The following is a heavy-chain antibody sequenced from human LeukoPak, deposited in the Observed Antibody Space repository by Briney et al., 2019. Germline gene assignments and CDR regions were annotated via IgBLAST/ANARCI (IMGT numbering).Heavy chain of an antibody. CDR3: ERQGSRGSSHHHNMPRHYYGMDV. CDR2: INHSGST. J-gene: IGHJ6*02. Sequence: PSETLSLTCAVYGGSFSGYYWSWIRQPPGKGLEWIGEINHSGSTNYNPSLKSRVTISVDTSKNQFSLKLSSVTAADTAVYYCERQGSRGSSHHHNMPRHYYGMDVWGQGTTVTVSS. V-gene: IGHV4-34*01. D-gene: IGHD1-26*01. CDR1: GGSFSGYY.